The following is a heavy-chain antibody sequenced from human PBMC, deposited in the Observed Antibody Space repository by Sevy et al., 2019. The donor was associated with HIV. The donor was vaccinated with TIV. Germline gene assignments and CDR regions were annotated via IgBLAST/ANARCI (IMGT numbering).Heavy chain of an antibody. D-gene: IGHD2-8*02. J-gene: IGHJ3*02. CDR2: IRYDGTNE. CDR3: ARDRKVLLVVYAIPFDVFDI. Sequence: GGSLRLSCAASGFTFSNHAMHWVRQAPGMGLEWVAFIRYDGTNEYYADSVKGRFTISRDNSKNTLYLQMNSLRPEDTAVYYCARDRKVLLVVYAIPFDVFDIWGQWTMVTVSS. CDR1: GFTFSNHA. V-gene: IGHV3-30*02.